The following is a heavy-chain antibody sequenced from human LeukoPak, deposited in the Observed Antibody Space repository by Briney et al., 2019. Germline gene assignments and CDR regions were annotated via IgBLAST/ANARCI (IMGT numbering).Heavy chain of an antibody. J-gene: IGHJ4*02. Sequence: GGSLRLSCAASGFTFSSYWMHWVRQAPGKGLEWVSVISGSGGSTHYADSVQGRFTISRDSSKNTLYLQMNSLRAEDSALYYCARRLQYSSGWYYFDYWGQGTLVTVSS. V-gene: IGHV3-23*01. D-gene: IGHD6-19*01. CDR2: ISGSGGST. CDR3: ARRLQYSSGWYYFDY. CDR1: GFTFSSYW.